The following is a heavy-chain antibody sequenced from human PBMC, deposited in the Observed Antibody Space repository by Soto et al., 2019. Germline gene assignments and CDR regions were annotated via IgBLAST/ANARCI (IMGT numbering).Heavy chain of an antibody. CDR2: INPNSGGT. D-gene: IGHD3-3*01. V-gene: IGHV1-2*04. CDR1: GYTFTGYY. J-gene: IGHJ6*02. CDR3: AREISSIGDYYYYYGMDV. Sequence: ASVKVSCKASGYTFTGYYMHWVRQAPGQGLEWMGWINPNSGGTNYAQKFQGWVTMTRDTSISTAYMELSRLRSDDTAVYYCAREISSIGDYYYYYGMDVWGQGTTVTVSS.